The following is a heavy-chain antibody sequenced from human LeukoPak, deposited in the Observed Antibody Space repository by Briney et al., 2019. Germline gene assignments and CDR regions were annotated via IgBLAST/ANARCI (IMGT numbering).Heavy chain of an antibody. J-gene: IGHJ4*02. Sequence: PSQTLSLTCTVSGGSISSGSYYWRWIRQPGGKGLEWIGRIYTSGSTNYNPSLKSRVTISVDTSKNQFSLKLSSVTAADTAVYYCARETYCSGGSCSFDYWGQGTLVTVSS. V-gene: IGHV4-61*02. D-gene: IGHD2-15*01. CDR3: ARETYCSGGSCSFDY. CDR2: IYTSGST. CDR1: GGSISSGSYY.